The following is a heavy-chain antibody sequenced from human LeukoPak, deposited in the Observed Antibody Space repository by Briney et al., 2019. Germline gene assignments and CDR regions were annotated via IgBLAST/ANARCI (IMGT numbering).Heavy chain of an antibody. CDR1: GFTFDDYA. J-gene: IGHJ3*02. CDR2: ISWNSGSI. Sequence: GGSLRLSCAASGFTFDDYAMHWVRQAPGKGLEWVSGISWNSGSIGYADSVKGRFTISRDNAKNSLYLQMNSLRAEDTALYYCAKDMNLSVRYFDWFPSDAFDIWGQGTMVTVSS. CDR3: AKDMNLSVRYFDWFPSDAFDI. D-gene: IGHD3-9*01. V-gene: IGHV3-9*01.